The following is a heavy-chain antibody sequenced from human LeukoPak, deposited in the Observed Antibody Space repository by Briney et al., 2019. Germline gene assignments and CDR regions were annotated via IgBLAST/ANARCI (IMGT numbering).Heavy chain of an antibody. J-gene: IGHJ5*02. CDR3: ARDPPRPEYHVFDP. Sequence: SVKVSCKASGGTLSNYAISWVRQAPGQGLEWMGGMTPTFGTTNYAQKFQDRVTITADESTNTVYMELSSLRSEDTAVYYCARDPPRPEYHVFDPWGRGTLVTVSS. CDR1: GGTLSNYA. V-gene: IGHV1-69*13. CDR2: MTPTFGTT. D-gene: IGHD2-2*01.